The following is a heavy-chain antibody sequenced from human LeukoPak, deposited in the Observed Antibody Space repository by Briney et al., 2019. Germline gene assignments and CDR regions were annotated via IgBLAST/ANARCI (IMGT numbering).Heavy chain of an antibody. V-gene: IGHV4-59*01. CDR3: ARAGVLRFLRD. Sequence: SETLSLTCTVSGGSISSYYWSWIRQPPGKGLEWIGYIYYSGSTNYNPSLKSRVTISVDTSKNQFSLKLSSVTAADTAAYYCARAGVLRFLRDWGQGTLVTVSS. D-gene: IGHD3-3*01. J-gene: IGHJ4*02. CDR1: GGSISSYY. CDR2: IYYSGST.